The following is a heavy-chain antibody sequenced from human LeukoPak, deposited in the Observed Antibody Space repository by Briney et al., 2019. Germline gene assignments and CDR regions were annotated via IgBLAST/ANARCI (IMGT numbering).Heavy chain of an antibody. CDR1: GFTFSSYA. CDR3: AKDRGIWSGYSDI. D-gene: IGHD3-3*01. J-gene: IGHJ3*02. CDR2: IRYDGSNK. Sequence: GGSLRLSCAASGFTFSSYAMSWVRQAPGKGLEWVAFIRYDGSNKYYADSVKGRFTISRDNSKNTLYLQMNSLRAEDTAVYYCAKDRGIWSGYSDIWGQGTMVTVSS. V-gene: IGHV3-30*02.